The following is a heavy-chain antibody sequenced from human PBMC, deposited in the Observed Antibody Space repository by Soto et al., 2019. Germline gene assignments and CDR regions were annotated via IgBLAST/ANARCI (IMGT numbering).Heavy chain of an antibody. CDR1: GGSFSGYY. V-gene: IGHV4-34*01. CDR3: ARTLLRYRSGWYGGLDY. D-gene: IGHD6-19*01. J-gene: IGHJ4*02. Sequence: SETLSLTCAVYGGSFSGYYWSWIRQPPGKWLEWIGEINHSGSTNYNPSLKSRVTISVDTSKNQFSLKLSSVTAADTAVYYCARTLLRYRSGWYGGLDYWGQGXLVTVYS. CDR2: INHSGST.